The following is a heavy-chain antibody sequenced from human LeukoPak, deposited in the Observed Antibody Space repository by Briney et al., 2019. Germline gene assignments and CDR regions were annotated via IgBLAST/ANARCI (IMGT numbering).Heavy chain of an antibody. CDR3: AKDMSKRVVVPAATLDY. CDR1: GFTFSSYG. J-gene: IGHJ4*02. CDR2: ISGSGDNT. Sequence: PGGSLRLSCAASGFTFSSYGMSWVRQAPGRGLEWVSTISGSGDNTYYADSVKGRFTISRDNSKSTLYLQMNSLRAEDTAVYFCAKDMSKRVVVPAATLDYWGQGTLVTVSS. V-gene: IGHV3-23*01. D-gene: IGHD2-2*01.